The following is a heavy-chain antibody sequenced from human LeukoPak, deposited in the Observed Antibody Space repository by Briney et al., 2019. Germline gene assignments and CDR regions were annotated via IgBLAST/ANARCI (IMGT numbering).Heavy chain of an antibody. D-gene: IGHD6-19*01. V-gene: IGHV4-39*01. CDR1: GGSISSSSYY. CDR2: IYYSGST. Sequence: PSETLSLTCTVSGGSISSSSYYWGWIRQPPGKGLEWIGSIYYSGSTYYNPSLKSRVTISVDTSKNQFSLKLSSVTAADTAVYYCASIAVAGTWLWNYYYMDVWGKGTTVTVSS. CDR3: ASIAVAGTWLWNYYYMDV. J-gene: IGHJ6*03.